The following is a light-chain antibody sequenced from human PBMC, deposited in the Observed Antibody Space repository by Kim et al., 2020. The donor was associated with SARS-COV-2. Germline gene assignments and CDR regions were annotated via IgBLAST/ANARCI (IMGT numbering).Light chain of an antibody. CDR1: QGINNY. J-gene: IGKJ2*01. Sequence: DIQMTQSPPSLSVSVGDRVTLTCRASQGINNYLAWFQQKPGKAPRSLIYGASTLHSGVPSKFSGSGFGTDFTLTISDLQPEDFATYYCQQYNGYPYTFGQGTKLEIK. CDR2: GAS. V-gene: IGKV1-16*02. CDR3: QQYNGYPYT.